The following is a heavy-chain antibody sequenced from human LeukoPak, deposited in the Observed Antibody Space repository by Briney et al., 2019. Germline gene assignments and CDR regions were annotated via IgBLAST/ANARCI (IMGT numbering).Heavy chain of an antibody. J-gene: IGHJ4*02. V-gene: IGHV3-23*01. CDR2: ISGSGGST. Sequence: GGSLRLSCGVSGFTVNNYWMHWVRQGPGKGLEWVSAISGSGGSTYYADSVKGRFTISRDNSKNTLYLQMNSLRAEDTAVYYCAKEGDSSGYFDYWGQGTLVTVSS. CDR3: AKEGDSSGYFDY. D-gene: IGHD3-22*01. CDR1: GFTVNNYW.